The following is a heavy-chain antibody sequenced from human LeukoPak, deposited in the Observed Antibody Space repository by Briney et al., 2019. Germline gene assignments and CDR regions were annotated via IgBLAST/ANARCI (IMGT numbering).Heavy chain of an antibody. CDR1: GDSISSDY. D-gene: IGHD6-19*01. J-gene: IGHJ4*02. Sequence: SETLSVTCTVSGDSISSDYWSWIRQPAGKGLEWIGSIYTSGSTNYNPSLKSRVTMSVDMSKNQFSLKLSSVTAADTAVYYCARGEYSSGWYWGRFDFWGQGTLVTVPS. CDR2: IYTSGST. CDR3: ARGEYSSGWYWGRFDF. V-gene: IGHV4-4*07.